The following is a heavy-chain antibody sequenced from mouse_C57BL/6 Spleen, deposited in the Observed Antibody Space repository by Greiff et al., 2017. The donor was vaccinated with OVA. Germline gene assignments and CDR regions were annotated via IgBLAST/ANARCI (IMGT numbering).Heavy chain of an antibody. Sequence: QVQLQQPGAELVKPGASVKLSCKASGYTFTSYWMQWVKQRPGQGLEWIGEIDPSDSYTNYNQKFKGKATLTVDTSSSTAYMQLSSLTSEDSAVYYCARGWVGDYWGKGTTLTVSS. CDR2: IDPSDSYT. J-gene: IGHJ2*01. D-gene: IGHD1-1*01. CDR3: ARGWVGDY. V-gene: IGHV1-50*01. CDR1: GYTFTSYW.